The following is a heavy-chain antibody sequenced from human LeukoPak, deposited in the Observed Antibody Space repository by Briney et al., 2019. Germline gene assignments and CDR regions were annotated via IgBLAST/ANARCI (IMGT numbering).Heavy chain of an antibody. CDR2: ISSSSSPI. V-gene: IGHV3-11*04. D-gene: IGHD4-17*01. J-gene: IGHJ4*02. CDR1: GFTFSDYY. CDR3: ARGRLYGPDY. Sequence: GGSLRHSCAASGFTFSDYYMNWIRQAPGKGLEWVSYISSSSSPIYYGDSVKGRFTISRDNAKNSLYLQMNSLRAEDTAVYYCARGRLYGPDYWGQGTLVTVSS.